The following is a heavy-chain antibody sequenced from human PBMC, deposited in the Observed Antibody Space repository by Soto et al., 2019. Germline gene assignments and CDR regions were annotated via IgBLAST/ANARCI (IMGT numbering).Heavy chain of an antibody. CDR3: VRRYCAGSSCYTCFDY. CDR2: IYYSGST. Sequence: SETLYLTCTVSGGSISNYYWSWIRQSPGKGLEWIGYIYYSGSTNYDPSLKSRVTMSVDTSKNQFSLKLSAVTAADTAVYYCVRRYCAGSSCYTCFDYWGQGTLVTVSS. J-gene: IGHJ4*02. D-gene: IGHD2-15*01. CDR1: GGSISNYY. V-gene: IGHV4-59*08.